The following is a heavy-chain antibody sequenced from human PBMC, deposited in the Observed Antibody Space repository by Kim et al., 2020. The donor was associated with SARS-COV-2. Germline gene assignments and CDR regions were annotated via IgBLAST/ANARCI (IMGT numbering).Heavy chain of an antibody. J-gene: IGHJ4*02. CDR3: AKDSLSGDSRFDVDY. V-gene: IGHV3-23*01. Sequence: ADSLRGRCTSSRDNSKGTLYLQMNRLRSEDTAVYYCAKDSLSGDSRFDVDYWGQGTLVTVSS. D-gene: IGHD4-17*01.